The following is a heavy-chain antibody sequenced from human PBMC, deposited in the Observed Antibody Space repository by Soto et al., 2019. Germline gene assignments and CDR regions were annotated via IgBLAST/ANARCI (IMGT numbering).Heavy chain of an antibody. V-gene: IGHV1-8*01. CDR3: ARGRSVVDLFDI. CDR1: GYTFTSYD. CDR2: MNPNSGNT. Sequence: ASVKVSCKASGYTFTSYDINWVRQATGQGLEWMGWMNPNSGNTGYAQKFQGRVTMTRNTSISTAYMELSSLRSEDTAVYYCARGRSVVDLFDIWAQGKMVTVSS. J-gene: IGHJ3*02. D-gene: IGHD2-15*01.